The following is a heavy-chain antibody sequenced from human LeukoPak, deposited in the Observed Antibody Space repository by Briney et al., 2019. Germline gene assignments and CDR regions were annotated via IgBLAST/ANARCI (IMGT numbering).Heavy chain of an antibody. D-gene: IGHD3-10*01. J-gene: IGHJ1*01. CDR1: GGSISSSSYY. Sequence: SETLSLTCTVSGGSISSSSYYWGWIRQPPGRGLEWIGSIYYSGYTYYNSSLKSRVIISVDTSKSYFSLKLTSVTAADTAVYYCARHRGEYFQDWGQGTLVTVSS. V-gene: IGHV4-39*01. CDR2: IYYSGYT. CDR3: ARHRGEYFQD.